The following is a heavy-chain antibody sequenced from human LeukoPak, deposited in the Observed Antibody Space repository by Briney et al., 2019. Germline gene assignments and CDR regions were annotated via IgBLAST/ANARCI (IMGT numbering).Heavy chain of an antibody. CDR3: ARVHYSETSAYVLDY. J-gene: IGHJ4*02. D-gene: IGHD3-22*01. Sequence: SETLSLICTVSGGSISSYYWSWIRQPPGKGLEWIGYIYYSGSTNYNPSLKSRVIVSVDTSKNQFSLKLSSVTAADTAVYYCARVHYSETSAYVLDYWGQGTLVTVSS. V-gene: IGHV4-59*01. CDR1: GGSISSYY. CDR2: IYYSGST.